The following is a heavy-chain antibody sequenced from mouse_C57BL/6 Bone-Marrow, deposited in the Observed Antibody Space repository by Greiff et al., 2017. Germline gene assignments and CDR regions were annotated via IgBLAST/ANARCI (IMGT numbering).Heavy chain of an antibody. CDR3: ARPIYYGNSYWYFDV. CDR2: IRNKANGYTT. J-gene: IGHJ1*03. Sequence: EVKLVESGGGLVQPGGSLSLSCAASGFTFTDYYMSWVRQPPGKALEWLGFIRNKANGYTTEYSASVKGRFTISRDNSQSILYLQMNALRAEDSATYYCARPIYYGNSYWYFDVWGTGTTVTVSS. D-gene: IGHD2-1*01. CDR1: GFTFTDYY. V-gene: IGHV7-3*01.